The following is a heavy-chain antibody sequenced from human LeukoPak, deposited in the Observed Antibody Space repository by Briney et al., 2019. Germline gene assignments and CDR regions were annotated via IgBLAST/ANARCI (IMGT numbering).Heavy chain of an antibody. CDR1: RFTFSSYG. Sequence: PGGSLTLSCAASRFTFSSYGMHWVRQAPGKGLEWVALIWFDGSNKYYADSVKGRFTISRDNSKSTLYLQINSLRAEDTAVYYCAKAVVPAAVSPRSEYGMDVSGQGTTVTVSS. V-gene: IGHV3-33*06. CDR3: AKAVVPAAVSPRSEYGMDV. D-gene: IGHD2-2*01. CDR2: IWFDGSNK. J-gene: IGHJ6*02.